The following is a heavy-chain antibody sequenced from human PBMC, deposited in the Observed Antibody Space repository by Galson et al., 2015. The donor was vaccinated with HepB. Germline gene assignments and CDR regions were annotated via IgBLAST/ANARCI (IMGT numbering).Heavy chain of an antibody. CDR3: AHRGPLSSGWYFDY. D-gene: IGHD6-19*01. J-gene: IGHJ4*02. CDR1: GFSLSTSGVS. V-gene: IGHV2-5*02. CDR2: IYWDDTR. Sequence: PALVKPTQTLTLTCTFSGFSLSTSGVSVGWIRQPPGKALEWLALIYWDDTRRYSPSLKSRLTITKDTSRDQVVLTMTNMDPVDTATYYCAHRGPLSSGWYFDYWGQGTLVTVSS.